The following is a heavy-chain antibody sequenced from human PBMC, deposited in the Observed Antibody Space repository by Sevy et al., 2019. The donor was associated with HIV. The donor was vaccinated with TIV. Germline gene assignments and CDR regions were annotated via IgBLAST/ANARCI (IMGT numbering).Heavy chain of an antibody. Sequence: GGSLRLSCAASVFTFDDYGMTWVRQAPGKGLEWVSGINWNGGSTGYADSVKGRFTMSRDNAKNFLYLQMKSLRAEDTALYYCARSLGYCTNGVCSHSDAWGQGTLVTVSS. D-gene: IGHD2-8*01. CDR3: ARSLGYCTNGVCSHSDA. J-gene: IGHJ5*02. CDR2: INWNGGST. V-gene: IGHV3-20*04. CDR1: VFTFDDYG.